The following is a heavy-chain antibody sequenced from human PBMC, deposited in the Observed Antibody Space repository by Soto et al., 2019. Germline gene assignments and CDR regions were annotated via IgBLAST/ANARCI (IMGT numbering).Heavy chain of an antibody. V-gene: IGHV4-39*01. Sequence: QLQLQESGPGLVKSSETLSLTCTVSGGSISSSSFYWDWIRQPPGKGLEWIGSIFYSGSTYYNPSLKSRVTISFDTSKNQFSLKLSSVTAADTALYYCARLGGQAGTFQHWGQGTLVTVSS. D-gene: IGHD1-1*01. CDR2: IFYSGST. CDR3: ARLGGQAGTFQH. J-gene: IGHJ1*01. CDR1: GGSISSSSFY.